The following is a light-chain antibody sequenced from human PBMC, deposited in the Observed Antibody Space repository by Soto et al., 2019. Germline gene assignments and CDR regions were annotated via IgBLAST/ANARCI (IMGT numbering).Light chain of an antibody. J-gene: IGKJ4*01. CDR1: QSVSSSN. Sequence: EIVLTQSPGTLSLSPGERATLSCRASQSVSSSNLAWYQQKPGQAPRLLIYGASTRATGIPARFSGSGSGTEFTLTISSLQSEDFAVYYCQQYNNWPATFGGGTKVDIK. CDR2: GAS. CDR3: QQYNNWPAT. V-gene: IGKV3D-15*01.